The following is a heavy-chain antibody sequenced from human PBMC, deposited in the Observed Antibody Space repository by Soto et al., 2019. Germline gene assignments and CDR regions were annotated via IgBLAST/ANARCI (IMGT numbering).Heavy chain of an antibody. CDR3: AKDTPPYCGGDCYTDY. V-gene: IGHV3-30*18. J-gene: IGHJ4*02. D-gene: IGHD2-21*02. CDR1: GFTFSSYG. CDR2: ISYDGSNK. Sequence: SGGSLRLSCAASGFTFSSYGMHWVRQAPGKGPEGVAFISYDGSNKYYADSVKGRFTISRDNSKNTLYLQMNSLRAEDTAVFYCAKDTPPYCGGDCYTDYWGQGTLVTVSS.